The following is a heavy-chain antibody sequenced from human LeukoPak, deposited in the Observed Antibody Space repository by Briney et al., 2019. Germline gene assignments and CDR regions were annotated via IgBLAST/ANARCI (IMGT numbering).Heavy chain of an antibody. Sequence: GGSLRLSCAASGFTFSGYAMHWVRQAPGKGLEWVAVISYDGSNKYYADSVKGRFTISRDNSKNTLYLQMNSLRAEDTAVYYCASLSHGSGSYYDQAFQHWGQGTLVTVSS. V-gene: IGHV3-30-3*01. J-gene: IGHJ1*01. D-gene: IGHD3-10*01. CDR2: ISYDGSNK. CDR3: ASLSHGSGSYYDQAFQH. CDR1: GFTFSGYA.